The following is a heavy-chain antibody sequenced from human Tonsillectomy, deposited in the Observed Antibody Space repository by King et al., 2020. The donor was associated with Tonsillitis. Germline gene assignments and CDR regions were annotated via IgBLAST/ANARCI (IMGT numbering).Heavy chain of an antibody. CDR1: GGSISSYY. Sequence: VQLQESGPGLVKPSETLSLTCTVSGGSISSYYWSWIRQPPGKGLEWIGYIYYSGSTNQNPSLKSRVTISVDTSKNQFSLKLSSVTAADTAVYYCARLRTLLGYYDSSGYSLDGFDIWGQGTMVTVSS. V-gene: IGHV4-59*08. J-gene: IGHJ3*02. CDR3: ARLRTLLGYYDSSGYSLDGFDI. D-gene: IGHD3-22*01. CDR2: IYYSGST.